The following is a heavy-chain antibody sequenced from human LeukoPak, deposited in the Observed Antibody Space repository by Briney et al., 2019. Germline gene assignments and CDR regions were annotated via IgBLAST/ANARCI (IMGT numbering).Heavy chain of an antibody. J-gene: IGHJ4*02. V-gene: IGHV4-61*02. Sequence: SETLSLTCTVSGDSISSGSYNWSSIRQPAGKGLDWIGRIYTSGSTNYNPSLKSRVTISVDTSKNQFSLKLSSVTAADTAVYYCAREKPLYYYDSSGYSDYWGQGTLVTVSS. D-gene: IGHD3-22*01. CDR1: GDSISSGSYN. CDR3: AREKPLYYYDSSGYSDY. CDR2: IYTSGST.